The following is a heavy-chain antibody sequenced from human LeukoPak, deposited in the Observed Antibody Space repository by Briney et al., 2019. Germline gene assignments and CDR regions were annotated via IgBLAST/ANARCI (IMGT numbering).Heavy chain of an antibody. CDR3: ARDQRALEYGDYGNDAFDI. Sequence: PSETLSLTCTVSGYSISSGYYWGWIRQPPGKGLEWIGSIYHSGSTYYNPSLKSRVTISVDTSKNQFSLKLSSVTAADTAVYYCARDQRALEYGDYGNDAFDIWGQGTMVTVSS. D-gene: IGHD4-17*01. V-gene: IGHV4-38-2*02. CDR1: GYSISSGYY. J-gene: IGHJ3*02. CDR2: IYHSGST.